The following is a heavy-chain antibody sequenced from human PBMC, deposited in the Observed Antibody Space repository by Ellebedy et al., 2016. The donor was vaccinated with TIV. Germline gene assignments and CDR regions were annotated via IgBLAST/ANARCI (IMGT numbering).Heavy chain of an antibody. J-gene: IGHJ4*02. Sequence: AASVKVSCKASGYTFTSYYMHWVRQAPGQGLEWMGIINPSGGSTSYAQKFQGRVTMTRDTSTSTVYMELSSLRSEDTAVYYCARVLRIRYFDWLFALDYWGQGTLVTVSS. D-gene: IGHD3-9*01. CDR1: GYTFTSYY. V-gene: IGHV1-46*01. CDR3: ARVLRIRYFDWLFALDY. CDR2: INPSGGST.